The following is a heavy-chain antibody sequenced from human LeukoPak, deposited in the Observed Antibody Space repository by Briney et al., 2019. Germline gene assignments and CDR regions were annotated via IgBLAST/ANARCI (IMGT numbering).Heavy chain of an antibody. Sequence: SETLSLTCAVSGYSISSGYYWGWIRQPPGKGLEWIGSSYHSGSTYYNPSLKSRVTISVDTSKNQFSLKLSSVTAADTAVYYCARHLLRDGYNWWGQGTLVTVSS. J-gene: IGHJ4*02. CDR2: SYHSGST. CDR1: GYSISSGYY. CDR3: ARHLLRDGYNW. D-gene: IGHD5-24*01. V-gene: IGHV4-38-2*01.